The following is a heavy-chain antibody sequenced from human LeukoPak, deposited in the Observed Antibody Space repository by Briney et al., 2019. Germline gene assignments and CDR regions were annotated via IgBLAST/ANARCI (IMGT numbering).Heavy chain of an antibody. J-gene: IGHJ4*02. CDR1: GGTFRNYA. D-gene: IGHD3-22*01. V-gene: IGHV1-69*13. CDR3: ARGWDSSGQIPFFY. CDR2: IIPIFGKA. Sequence: VASVKVSCKASGGTFRNYAISWVRQAPGQGLEWMGGIIPIFGKANYAQKFQGRVTITADESTNTAYMELSSLRSEDTAVYYCARGWDSSGQIPFFYWGQGTLVTVSS.